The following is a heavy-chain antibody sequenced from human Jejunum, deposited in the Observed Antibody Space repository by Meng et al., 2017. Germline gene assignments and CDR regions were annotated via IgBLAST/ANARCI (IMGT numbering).Heavy chain of an antibody. D-gene: IGHD3-16*01. CDR1: GDSISRTSW. Sequence: VHRKESGPGLVKPSGTLSLTCEVSGDSISRTSWWDWLRQPPGKGLEWIGEIYHSGRSNFIPSLKSRVSISLDESKNQFSLTLNSVTAADTAVYYCARGVGDIRFGFDYWGQGILVTVSS. J-gene: IGHJ4*02. V-gene: IGHV4-4*02. CDR2: IYHSGRS. CDR3: ARGVGDIRFGFDY.